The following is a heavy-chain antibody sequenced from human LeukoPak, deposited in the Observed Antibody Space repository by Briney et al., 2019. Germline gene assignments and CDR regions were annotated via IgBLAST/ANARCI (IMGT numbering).Heavy chain of an antibody. CDR3: ARGVEGTTVTTFRDYYMDV. Sequence: SETLSLTCTVSGGSISSSSYYWGWIRQPPGKGLEWIGSIYYSGSTYYNPSLKSRVTISVDTSKNQFSLKLSSVTAADTAVYYCARGVEGTTVTTFRDYYMDVWGKGTTVTVSS. CDR2: IYYSGST. CDR1: GGSISSSSYY. D-gene: IGHD4-17*01. V-gene: IGHV4-39*07. J-gene: IGHJ6*03.